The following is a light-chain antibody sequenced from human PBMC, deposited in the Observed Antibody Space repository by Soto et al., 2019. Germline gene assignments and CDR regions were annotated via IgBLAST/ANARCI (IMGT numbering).Light chain of an antibody. J-gene: IGKJ5*01. Sequence: ESVLTQSPGTLSLSPGERATLSCRAGQSITTNYLAWYQQRFGQAPRLLIHGASGRATGIPDRFSGSGSGTDFNLTISRLEPEDFAVYYCRQYGSSIAFGQGTRLEI. CDR1: QSITTNY. CDR3: RQYGSSIA. V-gene: IGKV3-20*01. CDR2: GAS.